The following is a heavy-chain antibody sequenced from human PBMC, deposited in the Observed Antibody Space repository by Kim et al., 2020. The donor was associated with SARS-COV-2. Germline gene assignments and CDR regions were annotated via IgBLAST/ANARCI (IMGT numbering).Heavy chain of an antibody. Sequence: RKAYGGTTEYAASVKGRFTNSSDDSKSIAYLQMNSLKTEDTAVYYCTRMDYWGQGTLVTVSS. J-gene: IGHJ4*02. V-gene: IGHV3-49*02. CDR2: RKAYGGTT. CDR3: TRMDY.